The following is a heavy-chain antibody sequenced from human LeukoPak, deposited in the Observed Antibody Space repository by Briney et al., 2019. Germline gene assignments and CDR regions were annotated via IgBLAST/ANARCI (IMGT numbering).Heavy chain of an antibody. V-gene: IGHV5-10-1*01. CDR3: ARQRYSRSPMWD. CDR2: IDPSDSYT. Sequence: GGSLRLPSQGSGCRSTSYWISCLGQLPGRGREGMGWIDPSDSYTNYSPSFQGHVTISADKSISSAYLQWSSLKASDTAMYYCARQRYSRSPMWDWGKGTLVTVSS. CDR1: GCRSTSYW. J-gene: IGHJ4*02. D-gene: IGHD6-6*01.